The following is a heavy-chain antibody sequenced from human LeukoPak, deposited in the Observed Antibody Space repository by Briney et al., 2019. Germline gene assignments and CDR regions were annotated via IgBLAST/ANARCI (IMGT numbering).Heavy chain of an antibody. CDR2: IKQDGSEK. CDR1: GFTFSSYW. CDR3: ARYNCTHGVCYPFDY. V-gene: IGHV3-7*01. D-gene: IGHD2-8*01. Sequence: GGSLRLSCAASGFTFSSYWMSWVRQAPGKGLEWVANIKQDGSEKYYVDSVKGRFTISRDNAKNSLYLQMNSLRAEDTAVYYCARYNCTHGVCYPFDYWGQGTLVTVSS. J-gene: IGHJ4*02.